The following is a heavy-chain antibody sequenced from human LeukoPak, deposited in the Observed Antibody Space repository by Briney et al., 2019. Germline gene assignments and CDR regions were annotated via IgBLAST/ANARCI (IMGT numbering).Heavy chain of an antibody. V-gene: IGHV3-30-3*01. J-gene: IGHJ4*02. D-gene: IGHD5-12*01. CDR2: ISYDGSNK. CDR3: ARDRSSYEYYFDY. CDR1: GFTFSHYA. Sequence: GGSLRLSCAVSGFTFSHYAMHWVRQAPGKGLEWVAVISYDGSNKYYADSVKGRFTISRDNSKNTLYLQMNSLRTEDTAVYYCARDRSSYEYYFDYWGQGTLVTVSS.